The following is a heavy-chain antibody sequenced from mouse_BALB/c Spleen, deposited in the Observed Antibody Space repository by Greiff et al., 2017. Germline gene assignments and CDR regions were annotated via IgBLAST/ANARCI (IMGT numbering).Heavy chain of an antibody. CDR1: GFTFSSYA. CDR2: ISSGGSYT. V-gene: IGHV5-9-4*01. D-gene: IGHD4-1*02. J-gene: IGHJ4*01. CDR3: ASINWDFYAMDY. Sequence: EVQRVESGGGLVKPGGSLKLSCAASGFTFSSYAMSWVRQSPEKRLEWVAEISSGGSYTYYPDTVTGRFTISRDNAKNTLYLEMSSLRSEDTAMYYCASINWDFYAMDYWGQGTSVTVSS.